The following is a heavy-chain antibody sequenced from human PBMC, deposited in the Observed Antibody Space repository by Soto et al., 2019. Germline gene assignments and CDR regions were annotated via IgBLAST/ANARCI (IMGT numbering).Heavy chain of an antibody. CDR2: INHSGST. V-gene: IGHV4-34*01. CDR3: ARDSSGWYAYFQY. Sequence: PSETLSLTCAVYGGSFSGYYWSWIRQPPGKGLEWIGEINHSGSTNYNPSLKSRVTISVDTSKNQFSLKLSSVTAADTAVYYCARDSSGWYAYFQYWGQGTLVTVSS. J-gene: IGHJ1*01. D-gene: IGHD6-19*01. CDR1: GGSFSGYY.